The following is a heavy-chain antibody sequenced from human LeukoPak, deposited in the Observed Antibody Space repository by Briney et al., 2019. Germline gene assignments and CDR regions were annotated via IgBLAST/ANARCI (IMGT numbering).Heavy chain of an antibody. J-gene: IGHJ6*03. Sequence: SETLSLTCAVYGGSLRNYHWSLIRQPPGKGLEWIGEINHSGSTNYNPSLKSRVTMSVDTSKNQFSLKLSSVTAADTAVYYCARARIVVVPAAKRGGSYYYMDVWGKGTTVTVSS. V-gene: IGHV4-34*01. CDR1: GGSLRNYH. D-gene: IGHD2-2*01. CDR2: INHSGST. CDR3: ARARIVVVPAAKRGGSYYYMDV.